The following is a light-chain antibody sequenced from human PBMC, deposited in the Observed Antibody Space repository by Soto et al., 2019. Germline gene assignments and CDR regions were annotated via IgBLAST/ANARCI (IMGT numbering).Light chain of an antibody. CDR3: QQYGSSPET. CDR2: GAS. Sequence: EIVLTQSPGTLSLSPGERATLSCRASQRVSSSYLGWYQQKPGQAPRPLIYGASSRATGIPDRFSGSGSGTDFTLTISRLEPEDFAVYYCQQYGSSPETFGQGTKLEIK. V-gene: IGKV3-20*01. CDR1: QRVSSSY. J-gene: IGKJ2*01.